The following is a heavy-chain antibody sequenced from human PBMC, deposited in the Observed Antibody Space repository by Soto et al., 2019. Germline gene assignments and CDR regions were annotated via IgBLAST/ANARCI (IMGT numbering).Heavy chain of an antibody. CDR2: INPNSGGT. Sequence: ASVKVSCKASGYTFTGYYMHWVRQAPGQGLEWMGWINPNSGGTNYAQKFQGWVTMTRDTSISTAYMELSRLRSDDTAVYYCARESDSGSSGDDAFYIWGQGTMVTVSS. CDR3: ARESDSGSSGDDAFYI. J-gene: IGHJ3*02. D-gene: IGHD1-26*01. CDR1: GYTFTGYY. V-gene: IGHV1-2*04.